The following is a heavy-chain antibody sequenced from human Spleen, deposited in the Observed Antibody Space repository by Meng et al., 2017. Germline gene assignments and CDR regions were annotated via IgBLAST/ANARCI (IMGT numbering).Heavy chain of an antibody. CDR3: AMGWGSSRAFDF. CDR2: ISSNGANT. Sequence: GESLKISCATSGFTFSNCGMNWVRQAPGKGLEWLSTISSNGANTHYADSVKGRFTISRDNSKGTLFLQMNSLRAEDTALYYCAMGWGSSRAFDFWGQGTLVTVSS. CDR1: GFTFSNCG. V-gene: IGHV3-23*01. D-gene: IGHD6-6*01. J-gene: IGHJ4*02.